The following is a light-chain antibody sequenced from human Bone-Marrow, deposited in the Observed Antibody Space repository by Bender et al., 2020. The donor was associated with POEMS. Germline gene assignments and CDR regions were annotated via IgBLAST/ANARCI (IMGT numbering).Light chain of an antibody. CDR2: SSH. CDR3: AVWDDSVNGWV. J-gene: IGLJ3*02. CDR1: SSNIGAHA. Sequence: QSVLTQPPSASGTPGQRVTISCSGGSSNIGAHAVNWYQHLPGTAPQLLIYSSHRRPSEVPDRFAGSGSGASASLAISGLPSEDEADYYCAVWDDSVNGWVCGGGTKLTVL. V-gene: IGLV1-44*01.